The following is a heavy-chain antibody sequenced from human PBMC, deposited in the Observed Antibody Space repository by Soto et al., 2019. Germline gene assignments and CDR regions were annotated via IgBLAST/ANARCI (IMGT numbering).Heavy chain of an antibody. CDR1: GGSFSGYY. CDR3: ARDKITGLFDY. D-gene: IGHD2-8*02. J-gene: IGHJ4*02. CDR2: INHSGST. Sequence: TSETLSLTCAVYGGSFSGYYWTWIRQPPGTGLEWIGEINHSGSTNYNPSLKSRDTISVDTSKNQFSLKLTSVTAADAAVYYCARDKITGLFDYWGQGTLVTVSS. V-gene: IGHV4-34*01.